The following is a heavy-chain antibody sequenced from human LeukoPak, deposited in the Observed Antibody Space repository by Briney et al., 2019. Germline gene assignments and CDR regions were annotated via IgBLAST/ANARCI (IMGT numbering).Heavy chain of an antibody. CDR2: IYSSGNT. D-gene: IGHD6-19*01. CDR1: GRSISGYY. J-gene: IGHJ4*02. CDR3: ARGPRSSDWYSIDY. Sequence: SETLSLTCTVSGRSISGYYWGWIRQPAGKGLEWIGRIYSSGNTNYNPSLKSRVTMSVDTSKNQFSLNLSSVTAADTAVYYCARGPRSSDWYSIDYWGQGTLVTVSS. V-gene: IGHV4-4*07.